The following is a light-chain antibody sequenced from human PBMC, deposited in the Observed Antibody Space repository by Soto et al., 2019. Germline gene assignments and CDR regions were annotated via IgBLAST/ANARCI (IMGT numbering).Light chain of an antibody. J-gene: IGKJ3*01. CDR1: QSVSSSY. CDR2: GAS. V-gene: IGKV3-20*01. Sequence: EIVLTQSPGTLSLSPGERATLSCRASQSVSSSYLAWYKQKPGQAPRLLIYGASSRATGIPDRFSGSGSGTDFTFTISRLEPEDFAVYYCQQYGSSPFTFGPGTKVDIK. CDR3: QQYGSSPFT.